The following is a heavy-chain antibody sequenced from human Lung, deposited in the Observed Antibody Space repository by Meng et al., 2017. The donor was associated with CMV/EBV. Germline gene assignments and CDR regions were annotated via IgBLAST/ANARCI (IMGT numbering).Heavy chain of an antibody. Sequence: ASVKVSXKASGYTFTNYFIHWVRQAPGQGLEWVGVISPSGESRNYAPRFQGSVTMTSDSSASTVYMELLSLKSEDTAVYFCARDYGDCSLTGCHKYFYGLDVWGQGTVVXVSS. CDR2: ISPSGESR. V-gene: IGHV1-46*01. CDR1: GYTFTNYF. D-gene: IGHD3-9*01. J-gene: IGHJ6*02. CDR3: ARDYGDCSLTGCHKYFYGLDV.